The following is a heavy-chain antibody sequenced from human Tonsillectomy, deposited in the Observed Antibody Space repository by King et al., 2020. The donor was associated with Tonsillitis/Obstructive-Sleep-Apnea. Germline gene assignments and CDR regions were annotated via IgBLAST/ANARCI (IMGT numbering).Heavy chain of an antibody. CDR2: IYHSGST. D-gene: IGHD3-10*01. CDR3: ARSTFYYGSGSHYTAFAI. CDR1: GGSISSYY. J-gene: IGHJ3*02. V-gene: IGHV4-59*01. Sequence: VQLQESGPGLVKPSETLSLTCTVSGGSISSYYWTWFRQPPGKGLEWIGYIYHSGSTNYNRSLKSRVTISVDKSKNQFSLNLSSVTAADTAVYYCARSTFYYGSGSHYTAFAIWGQGTMVTVSS.